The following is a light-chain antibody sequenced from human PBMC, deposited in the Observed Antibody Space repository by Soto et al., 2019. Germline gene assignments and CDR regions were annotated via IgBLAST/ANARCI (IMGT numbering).Light chain of an antibody. V-gene: IGKV3-15*01. J-gene: IGKJ1*01. CDR3: QQYNNWPTWT. CDR2: GAS. Sequence: EIVKTQSPATLSVYPGERATLSCRASQSVSSNLAWYQQKPGQAPRLLIYGASTRATGIPARFSGSGSGTEFTLTISSLQSEDFAVYYCQQYNNWPTWTFGQGTKVDIK. CDR1: QSVSSN.